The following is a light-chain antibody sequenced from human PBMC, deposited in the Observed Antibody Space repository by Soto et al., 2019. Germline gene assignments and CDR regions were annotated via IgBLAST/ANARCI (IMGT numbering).Light chain of an antibody. CDR1: SSDVGGYDY. J-gene: IGLJ2*01. CDR2: EVS. Sequence: QSALTQPASVSGSPGQSITISCTGSSSDVGGYDYVSWYQQHPGKAPKLMIYEVSDRPSGVSNRFSGSKSGNTASLTISGLQAEDEADYYCCSYTSSSTPYVVFGGGTKLTVL. CDR3: CSYTSSSTPYVV. V-gene: IGLV2-14*01.